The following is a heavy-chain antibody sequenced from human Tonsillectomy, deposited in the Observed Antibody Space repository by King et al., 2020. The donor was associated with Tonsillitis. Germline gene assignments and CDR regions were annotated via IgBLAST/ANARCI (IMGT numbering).Heavy chain of an antibody. Sequence: VQLQQWGAGLLKPSETLSLTCAVYDGSFSDYYWSWIRQPPGKGLGWIGEINHSGSTNYKSSLEGRVTISVDTSKNQFSLRLSSVTAADTAVYYCSRGPVDHAFDYWGQGALVTVSS. J-gene: IGHJ4*02. CDR3: SRGPVDHAFDY. CDR2: INHSGST. CDR1: DGSFSDYY. V-gene: IGHV4-34*01. D-gene: IGHD1-14*01.